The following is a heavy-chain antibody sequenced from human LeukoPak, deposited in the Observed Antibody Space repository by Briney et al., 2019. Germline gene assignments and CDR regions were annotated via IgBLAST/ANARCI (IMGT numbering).Heavy chain of an antibody. CDR3: TRGVPYYYDSSGYDVADY. CDR2: IRSKANSYAT. Sequence: GGSLRLSCAASGFKFSSYSMNWVRQASGKGLEWVGRIRSKANSYATAYAASVKGRFTISRDDSKNTAYLQMNSLKTEDTAVYYCTRGVPYYYDSSGYDVADYWGQGTLVTVSS. V-gene: IGHV3-73*01. J-gene: IGHJ4*02. D-gene: IGHD3-22*01. CDR1: GFKFSSYS.